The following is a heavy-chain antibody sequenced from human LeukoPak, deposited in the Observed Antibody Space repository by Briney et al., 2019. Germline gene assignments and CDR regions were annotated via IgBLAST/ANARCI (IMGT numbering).Heavy chain of an antibody. V-gene: IGHV3-48*02. J-gene: IGHJ4*02. CDR2: ISKDSSNI. CDR3: ARDWPFTMTPLDY. Sequence: PGGSLRLSCVVSGFTFTSYSINWFRQAPGKGLEWVSYISKDSSNIYYADSVKGRFTISRDNARNSMYLQMNSLRDEDTAVYYCARDWPFTMTPLDYWGQGTLVTVSS. CDR1: GFTFTSYS. D-gene: IGHD3-22*01.